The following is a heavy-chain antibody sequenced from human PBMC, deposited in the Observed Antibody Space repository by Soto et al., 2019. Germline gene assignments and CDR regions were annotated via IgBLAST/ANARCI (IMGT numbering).Heavy chain of an antibody. Sequence: QVQVVQSGAEVKKPGSSVKVSCKASGGTFSSYTITWVRQAPGQGLEWLGRIIPIFGVTNYAQKFQDRLTMSADSPTTTAYMELISLTSADTAVYYCVRDWESTTQTWGFGDSWGQGTLVTVSS. CDR2: IIPIFGVT. CDR3: VRDWESTTQTWGFGDS. J-gene: IGHJ4*02. V-gene: IGHV1-69*04. D-gene: IGHD3-10*01. CDR1: GGTFSSYT.